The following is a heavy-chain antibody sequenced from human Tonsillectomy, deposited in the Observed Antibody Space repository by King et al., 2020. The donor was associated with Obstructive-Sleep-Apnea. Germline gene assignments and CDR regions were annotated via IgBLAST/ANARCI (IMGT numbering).Heavy chain of an antibody. D-gene: IGHD2-2*02. CDR1: GYTFTGYY. CDR2: INPNSGDT. Sequence: VQLVESGAEVKKPGASVKVSCKASGYTFTGYYIHWVRQAPGQGLEWMGWINPNSGDTNYAQKFQGRVTMTRDTSINTAYMDLTSLRSDDTAVYYCARKFPYTPSPPGCFDPWGQGTLVTVSS. CDR3: ARKFPYTPSPPGCFDP. V-gene: IGHV1-2*02. J-gene: IGHJ5*02.